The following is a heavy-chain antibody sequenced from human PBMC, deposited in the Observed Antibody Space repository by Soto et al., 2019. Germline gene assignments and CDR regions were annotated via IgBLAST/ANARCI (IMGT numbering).Heavy chain of an antibody. J-gene: IGHJ5*02. CDR3: AKDRDSSCYYYGCFDP. Sequence: QVQLVESGGGVVQPGRSLRLSCAASGFTFSSYGMHWVRQAPGRGLEWVAVISYDGSNKYYADSVKGRFTISRDNSKNTLYLKMNSLRAEDTAVYYWAKDRDSSCYYYGCFDPWGQGTLVTVSS. D-gene: IGHD3-22*01. CDR2: ISYDGSNK. V-gene: IGHV3-30*18. CDR1: GFTFSSYG.